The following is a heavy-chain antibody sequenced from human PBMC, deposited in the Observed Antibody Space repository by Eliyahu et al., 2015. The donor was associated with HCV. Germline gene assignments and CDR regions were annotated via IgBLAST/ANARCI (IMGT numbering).Heavy chain of an antibody. CDR2: IIPISGST. V-gene: IGHV1-69*01. D-gene: IGHD3-3*01. CDR3: VRDVFGVGLDV. Sequence: QVQLVQSGAEVKRPGPSVKVSCKPXGGTFSSYGFNWVRQAPGQGLEWMGGIIPISGSTSYAQRFQGRVTVSADESTSTAYMELNSLRFEDTAVYYCVRDVFGVGLDVWGQGTTVSVS. J-gene: IGHJ6*02. CDR1: GGTFSSYG.